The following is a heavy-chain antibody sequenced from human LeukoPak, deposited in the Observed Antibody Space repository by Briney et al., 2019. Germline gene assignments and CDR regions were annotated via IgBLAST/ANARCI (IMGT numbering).Heavy chain of an antibody. J-gene: IGHJ6*02. CDR2: VIPMLGTT. CDR1: GATFSNNA. D-gene: IGHD3-3*01. Sequence: GSSVKVSCKTSGATFSNNALSWVRQAPGQGLEWMGGVIPMLGTTNYAQNFQGRVTITADRSTVTVYMELNSLKSEDTAVYYCARGLFGVILIGQKQFYAMDVWGQGTTVTVSS. V-gene: IGHV1-69*06. CDR3: ARGLFGVILIGQKQFYAMDV.